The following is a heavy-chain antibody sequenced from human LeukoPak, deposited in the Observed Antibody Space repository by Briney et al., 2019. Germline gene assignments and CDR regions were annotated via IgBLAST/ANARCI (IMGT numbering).Heavy chain of an antibody. J-gene: IGHJ4*02. Sequence: GGSLRLSCAASGFTFSSYGMHWVRQAPGKGLEWVAVIWYDGSNKYYADSVKGRFTISRDNSENTLYLQMNSLRAEDTAVYYCARGGYSYGYSPTYYFDYWGQGTLVTVSS. V-gene: IGHV3-33*01. CDR1: GFTFSSYG. D-gene: IGHD5-18*01. CDR2: IWYDGSNK. CDR3: ARGGYSYGYSPTYYFDY.